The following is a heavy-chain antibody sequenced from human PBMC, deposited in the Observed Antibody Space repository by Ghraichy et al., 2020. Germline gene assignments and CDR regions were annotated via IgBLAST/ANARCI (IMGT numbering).Heavy chain of an antibody. CDR3: ARRTGGWYIH. CDR2: INHSGNT. V-gene: IGHV4-34*01. Sequence: SETLSLTCGVSGGSFSGYFWSWIRQPPGKGLEWIGEINHSGNTNYNPSLKSRVIISVDTSKNEFSLKLNSVTAADTAVYYCARRTGGWYIHWGQGTLVTVSS. D-gene: IGHD6-19*01. J-gene: IGHJ4*02. CDR1: GGSFSGYF.